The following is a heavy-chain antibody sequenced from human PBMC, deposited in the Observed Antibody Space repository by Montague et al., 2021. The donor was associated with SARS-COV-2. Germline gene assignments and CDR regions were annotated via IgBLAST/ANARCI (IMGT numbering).Heavy chain of an antibody. CDR2: INYSGST. V-gene: IGHV4-59*01. CDR3: ARGGGYYNYGLDV. CDR1: DGPISNYY. J-gene: IGHJ6*02. D-gene: IGHD3-22*01. Sequence: SETLSLTCASTDGPISNYYSRSTRQTPGGTLARIGHINYSGSTDYSPSLKSRVTISLDTSKNQFSLKVTSVTAAETSVYYCARGGGYYNYGLDVWGPGTTVSLSS.